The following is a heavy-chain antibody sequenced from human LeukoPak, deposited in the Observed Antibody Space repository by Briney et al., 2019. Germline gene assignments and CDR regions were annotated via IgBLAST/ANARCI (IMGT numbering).Heavy chain of an antibody. CDR2: ISHSGGTT. J-gene: IGHJ3*02. CDR3: AKAQLGYCSGGSCFDAFDI. D-gene: IGHD2-15*01. Sequence: GGSLRLSCAASGFTFSSYAMSWVRQAPGKGLEWVSAISHSGGTTYYADSVKGRFTISRDNSKNTLYLQMNSLRAEDTDVYYCAKAQLGYCSGGSCFDAFDIWGQGTMVTVSS. V-gene: IGHV3-23*01. CDR1: GFTFSSYA.